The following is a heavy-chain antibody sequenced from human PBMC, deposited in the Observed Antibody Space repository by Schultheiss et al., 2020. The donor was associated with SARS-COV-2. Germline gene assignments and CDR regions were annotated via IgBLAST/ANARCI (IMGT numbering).Heavy chain of an antibody. J-gene: IGHJ4*02. Sequence: GESLKISCAASGFTFSSYAMHWVRQAPGKGLEWVAVISYDGSNKYYADSVKGRFTISRDNSKNTLYLQMNSLRAEDTAVYYCARGKNFDYWGQGTLVTVSS. CDR1: GFTFSSYA. CDR3: ARGKNFDY. V-gene: IGHV3-30-3*01. CDR2: ISYDGSNK.